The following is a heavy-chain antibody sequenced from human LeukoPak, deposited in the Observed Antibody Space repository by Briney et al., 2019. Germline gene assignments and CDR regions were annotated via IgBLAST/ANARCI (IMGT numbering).Heavy chain of an antibody. CDR2: INHSGST. J-gene: IGHJ4*02. V-gene: IGHV4-34*01. CDR1: GGSFSGYY. D-gene: IGHD4-17*01. CDR3: ARNDDYGDPPDY. Sequence: SETLSLTCAVYGGSFSGYYWSWIRQPPGKGLEWIGEINHSGSTNYNPSLKSRVTISVDTSKNQFSLKLSSVTAADTAVYYCARNDDYGDPPDYWGQGTLVTVSS.